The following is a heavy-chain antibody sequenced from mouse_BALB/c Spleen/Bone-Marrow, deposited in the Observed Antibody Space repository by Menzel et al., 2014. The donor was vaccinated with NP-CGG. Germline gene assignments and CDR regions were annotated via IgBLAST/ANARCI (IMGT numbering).Heavy chain of an antibody. CDR2: INPDSSTI. CDR3: SRLGYYGGFAY. J-gene: IGHJ3*01. CDR1: GFDFSRYW. D-gene: IGHD2-3*01. Sequence: EVHLVESGGGLVHPGGSLKLSCAASGFDFSRYWMGWVRQAPGKGLEWIGEINPDSSTINYTPSLKDEFIISRDNAKNTLYLQMSKVRSEDTALYYCSRLGYYGGFAYWGQGTLVTVSA. V-gene: IGHV4-1*02.